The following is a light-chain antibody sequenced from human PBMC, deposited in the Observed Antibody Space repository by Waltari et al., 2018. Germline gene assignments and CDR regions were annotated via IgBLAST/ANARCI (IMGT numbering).Light chain of an antibody. V-gene: IGLV4-69*01. CDR1: RGHRSNV. CDR3: QTGGHGTWV. Sequence: QLVLTQSPSASASLGASVKLTCTLHRGHRSNVVAWLQQQPAKGPRYLMKVNSDGSHSKGDEIPDRFSGSSSGAERYLTISSVQSEDEADYYCQTGGHGTWVFGGGTKLTVL. J-gene: IGLJ3*02. CDR2: VNSDGSH.